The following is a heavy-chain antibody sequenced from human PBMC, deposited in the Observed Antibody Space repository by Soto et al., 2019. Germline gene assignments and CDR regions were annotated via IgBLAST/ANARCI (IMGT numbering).Heavy chain of an antibody. D-gene: IGHD6-19*01. J-gene: IGHJ6*02. CDR3: AKLAVAGKGKDYYYGMDV. CDR2: IYPGDSDT. V-gene: IGHV5-51*01. Sequence: GESLKISCKGSGYSFTSYWIGWVRQMPGKGLEWMGIIYPGDSDTRYSPSFQGQVTISADKSISTAYLQWSSLKASDTAMYYCAKLAVAGKGKDYYYGMDVWGQGTTVTVSS. CDR1: GYSFTSYW.